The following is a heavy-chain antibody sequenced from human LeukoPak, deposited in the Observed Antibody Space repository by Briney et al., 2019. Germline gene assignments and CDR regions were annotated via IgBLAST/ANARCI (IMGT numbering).Heavy chain of an antibody. CDR1: GFTFSSYA. CDR3: AREQLAYFDY. Sequence: PGGSLRLSCAASGFTFSSYAMHWVRQAPGKGLEWVAVKSYDGSNKYYADSVKGRFTISRDNSKNTLYLQMDSLRAEDTAVYYCAREQLAYFDYWGQGTLVTVSS. D-gene: IGHD6-6*01. J-gene: IGHJ4*02. V-gene: IGHV3-30-3*01. CDR2: KSYDGSNK.